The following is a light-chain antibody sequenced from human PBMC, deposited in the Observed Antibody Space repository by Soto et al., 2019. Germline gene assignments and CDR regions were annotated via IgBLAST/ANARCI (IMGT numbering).Light chain of an antibody. J-gene: IGKJ1*01. Sequence: EIVMTQSPATLYVSPGERATLSFRASQSVSSNLAWYQQKSGQAPRLLIYGASNRATGIPDRFSGSGSGTDFTLTISRLEPEDFAVYHCQQYGRSWWTFGQGTKVDIK. CDR2: GAS. CDR1: QSVSSN. V-gene: IGKV3-20*01. CDR3: QQYGRSWWT.